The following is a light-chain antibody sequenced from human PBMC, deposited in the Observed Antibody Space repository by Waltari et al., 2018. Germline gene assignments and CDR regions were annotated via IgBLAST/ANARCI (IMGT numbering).Light chain of an antibody. CDR2: ADD. CDR1: RSNLGTNA. CDR3: AAWDDSLKGVL. J-gene: IGLJ2*01. Sequence: QSVLTPTPSVSEAPRQRVTISCSGSRSNLGTNAVNWYQQVPGKAPKLLVFADDLLPSGVSDRFSGSKSGTSASLAISGLRSEDEGVYFCAAWDDSLKGVLFGGGTKLTVL. V-gene: IGLV1-36*01.